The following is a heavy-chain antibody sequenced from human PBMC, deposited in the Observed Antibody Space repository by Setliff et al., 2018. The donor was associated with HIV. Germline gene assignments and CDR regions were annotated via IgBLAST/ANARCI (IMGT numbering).Heavy chain of an antibody. V-gene: IGHV3-48*03. CDR2: ISSSGSTI. D-gene: IGHD2-15*01. CDR3: AAVFTGEPGRSLDY. Sequence: PGGSLRLSCAASRFTFSDYEMNWVRQAPGKGLEWVSFISSSGSTIYYADSVKGRFSISRDNAQNSLSLQMSSLRPEDTAVYYCAAVFTGEPGRSLDYWGPGTLVTVS. J-gene: IGHJ4*02. CDR1: RFTFSDYE.